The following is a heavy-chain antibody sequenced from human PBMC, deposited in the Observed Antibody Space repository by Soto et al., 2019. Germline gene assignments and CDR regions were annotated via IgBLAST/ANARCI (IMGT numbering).Heavy chain of an antibody. CDR3: ARHRAAAAGRGNWFDP. Sequence: QLQLQESGPGLVKPSETLSLTCTVSGGSISSSSYYWGWIRQPPGKGLEWIGSIYYSGSTYYNPSLKCRVTISVDTSKNQFSLKLSSVTAADTAVYYCARHRAAAAGRGNWFDPWCQGTLVTVSS. D-gene: IGHD6-13*01. CDR1: GGSISSSSYY. J-gene: IGHJ5*02. CDR2: IYYSGST. V-gene: IGHV4-39*01.